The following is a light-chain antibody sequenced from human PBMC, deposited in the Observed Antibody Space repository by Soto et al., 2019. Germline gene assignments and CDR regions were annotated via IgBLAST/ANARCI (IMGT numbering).Light chain of an antibody. CDR1: QSMNDW. CDR2: DAS. V-gene: IGKV1-5*01. Sequence: DIQMTQSPSTLSASIGDRVTITCRASQSMNDWLAWYQQKPGKAPKVLIYDASSLQSGVPSRFSGSRSGTEFTLTIDSLQPDDVATYYCLRYNAFSQTFVQGTKVDIK. CDR3: LRYNAFSQT. J-gene: IGKJ1*01.